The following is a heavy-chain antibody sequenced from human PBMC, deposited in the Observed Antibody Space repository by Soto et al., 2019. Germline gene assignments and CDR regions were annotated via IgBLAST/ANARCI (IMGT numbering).Heavy chain of an antibody. CDR3: ARLFDY. CDR2: IYHSGVT. V-gene: IGHV4-39*01. J-gene: IGHJ4*02. Sequence: QLQLQESGPGLVKPSETLSLTCTVSGGSISSNGYYWGWIRQPPGKGLEWIGNIYHSGVTYYNPSLKSRVTISVDTSRNQFPLKLNSMTAADTAVYYCARLFDYWGQGKVVTVSS. CDR1: GGSISSNGYY.